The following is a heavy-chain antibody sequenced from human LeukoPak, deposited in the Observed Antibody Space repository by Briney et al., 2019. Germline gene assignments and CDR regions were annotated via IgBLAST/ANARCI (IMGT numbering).Heavy chain of an antibody. J-gene: IGHJ4*02. CDR2: VYSSGRT. Sequence: SETLPLTCTVSYSSISSYCWSWIRQPPGKGLEWIGCVYSSGRTNYHPSLKSRVTMSTDMSKNQFSLKLSSVTAADTAVYYCARHQGGNSNFFDYWGQGTLVTVSS. D-gene: IGHD4-23*01. V-gene: IGHV4-59*08. CDR3: ARHQGGNSNFFDY. CDR1: YSSISSYC.